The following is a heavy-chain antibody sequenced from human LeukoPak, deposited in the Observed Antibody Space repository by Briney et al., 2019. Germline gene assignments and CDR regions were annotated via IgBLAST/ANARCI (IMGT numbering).Heavy chain of an antibody. V-gene: IGHV3-7*01. J-gene: IGHJ4*02. CDR2: IKQDGSQK. Sequence: PGGSLRLSCAASGFTFSSYGMSWVRQAPGKGLEWVANIKQDGSQKSYVDSVKGRFTISRDNANNLLYLQMNSLRAEDTAVYYCARESFAARWDWGQGTLVTVSS. CDR1: GFTFSSYG. CDR3: ARESFAARWD. D-gene: IGHD6-6*01.